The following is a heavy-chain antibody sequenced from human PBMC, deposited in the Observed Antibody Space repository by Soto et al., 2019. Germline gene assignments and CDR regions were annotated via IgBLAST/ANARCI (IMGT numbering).Heavy chain of an antibody. D-gene: IGHD1-20*01. V-gene: IGHV1-2*04. J-gene: IGHJ4*02. Sequence: ASVKVSCKASGYTFTGYYMHWVRQAPGQGLEWMGWINPNSGGTNYAQKFQGWVTMTRDMSTSTAYMELSSLRSEDTAVYYCAANPYNVPEYYFDYWGQGTLVTVSS. CDR1: GYTFTGYY. CDR2: INPNSGGT. CDR3: AANPYNVPEYYFDY.